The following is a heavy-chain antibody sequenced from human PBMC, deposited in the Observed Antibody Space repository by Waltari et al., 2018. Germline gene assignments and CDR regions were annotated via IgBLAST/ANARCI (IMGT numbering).Heavy chain of an antibody. CDR2: ISDSGVIT. Sequence: EVHLLESGGGLAQPGGSLSISCAASGFNFISYAMSWVRQAPGKGLEWVSGISDSGVITKYADSVKGRFTVSRDNSKNTVFLQLNSLRAEDTAIYYCARHLYSIDYLELGNWGQGTLVTVSS. V-gene: IGHV3-23*01. J-gene: IGHJ4*02. CDR1: GFNFISYA. CDR3: ARHLYSIDYLELGN. D-gene: IGHD3-22*01.